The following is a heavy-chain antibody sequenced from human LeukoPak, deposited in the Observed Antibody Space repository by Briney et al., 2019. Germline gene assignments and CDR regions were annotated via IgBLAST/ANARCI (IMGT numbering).Heavy chain of an antibody. CDR3: ARDQGTYYYGSGSYNWFDP. D-gene: IGHD3-10*01. J-gene: IGHJ5*02. CDR2: ITRSSNYI. Sequence: PGGSLRLSCAGSGFTFSSYNMNWVRQAPGKGLEWVSAITRSSNYIYYADSVKGRFTISRDNAKNYLYLQMNRMRAEDTAIYYCARDQGTYYYGSGSYNWFDPWGQGTLVTVSS. CDR1: GFTFSSYN. V-gene: IGHV3-21*06.